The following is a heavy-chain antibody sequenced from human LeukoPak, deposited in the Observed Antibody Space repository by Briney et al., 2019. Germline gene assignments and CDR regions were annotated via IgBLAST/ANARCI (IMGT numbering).Heavy chain of an antibody. CDR2: INHSGST. J-gene: IGHJ4*02. CDR3: ARGFSSSWYHYFDY. Sequence: PSETLSLTCAVYGGSFSGYYWSWIRQPPGKGLEWIGEINHSGSTNYNPSLKSRVTISVDTSKNQFSLKLSFVTAADTAVYYCARGFSSSWYHYFDYWGQGTLVTVSS. CDR1: GGSFSGYY. V-gene: IGHV4-34*01. D-gene: IGHD6-13*01.